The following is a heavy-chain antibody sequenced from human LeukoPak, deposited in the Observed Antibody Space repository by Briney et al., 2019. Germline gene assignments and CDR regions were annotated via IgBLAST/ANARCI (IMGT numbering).Heavy chain of an antibody. J-gene: IGHJ4*02. CDR3: AKEQQLVRDFDY. CDR1: RFTFSSYA. Sequence: GGSLRLSCAASRFTFSSYAMSWVRQAPGKGLEWVLAISGSGGSTYYADSVKGRFTIPRDNSKNTLYLQMNSLGAEDTAVYYCAKEQQLVRDFDYWGQGTLVTVSS. D-gene: IGHD6-13*01. CDR2: ISGSGGST. V-gene: IGHV3-23*01.